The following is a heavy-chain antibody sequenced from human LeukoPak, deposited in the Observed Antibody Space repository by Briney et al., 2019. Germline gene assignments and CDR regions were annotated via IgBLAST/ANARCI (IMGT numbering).Heavy chain of an antibody. V-gene: IGHV3-23*01. Sequence: GGSLRLSCAISGFTFSDYAMNWVRQAPGKGLEWVSLMSTNGRETYYADSVKGRFTISRDNSKNMLYLQMNSLRAEDTAVYYCARESGYWGQGTLVTVSS. CDR1: GFTFSDYA. CDR3: ARESGY. CDR2: MSTNGRET. J-gene: IGHJ4*02.